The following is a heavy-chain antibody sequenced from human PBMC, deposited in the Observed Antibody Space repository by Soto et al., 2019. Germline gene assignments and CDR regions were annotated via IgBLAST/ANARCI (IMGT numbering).Heavy chain of an antibody. CDR1: GFTFSDYY. CDR3: ARSYNYYDSSGPFAY. D-gene: IGHD3-22*01. V-gene: IGHV3-11*06. Sequence: GGSLRLSCAASGFTFSDYYMSWIRQAPGKGLEWVSYISSSSSYTNYADSVKGRFTISRDNAKNSLYLQMNSLRAEDTAVYYCARSYNYYDSSGPFAYWGQGTLVTVSS. CDR2: ISSSSSYT. J-gene: IGHJ4*02.